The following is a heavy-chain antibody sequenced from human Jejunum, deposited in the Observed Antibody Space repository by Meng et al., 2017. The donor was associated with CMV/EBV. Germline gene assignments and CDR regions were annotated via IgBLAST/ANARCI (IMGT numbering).Heavy chain of an antibody. CDR1: GLSFSSNE. D-gene: IGHD2-8*02. CDR3: AKSTANTWSTFDS. V-gene: IGHV3-48*03. J-gene: IGHJ4*02. CDR2: ISTGGSTT. Sequence: TGLSFSSNEMGWVRQAPGKGLEWISHISTGGSTTNYADSVKGRFTISKDSAENTLYLQMNSLRAEDTAIYYCAKSTANTWSTFDSWGQGTLVTVSS.